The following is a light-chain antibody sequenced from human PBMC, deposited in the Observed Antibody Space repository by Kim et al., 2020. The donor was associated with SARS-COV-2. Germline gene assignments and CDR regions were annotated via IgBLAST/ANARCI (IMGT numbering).Light chain of an antibody. Sequence: EIVLTQSPGTLSLSPGERATLSCRASQTISSSYLAWYQQKPGQPPRLLIYGASNRATGIPDRFSGSGSGADFTLTISRLEPEDFAAYYCQQFDSSWTFGQGTKLEI. CDR1: QTISSSY. V-gene: IGKV3-20*01. J-gene: IGKJ1*01. CDR2: GAS. CDR3: QQFDSSWT.